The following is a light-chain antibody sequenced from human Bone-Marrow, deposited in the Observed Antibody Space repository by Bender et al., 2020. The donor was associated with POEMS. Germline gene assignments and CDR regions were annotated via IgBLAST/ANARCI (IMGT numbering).Light chain of an antibody. J-gene: IGLJ1*01. V-gene: IGLV2-8*01. CDR1: SRDVGGYNF. CDR2: EVN. CDR3: SSFVATSSYA. Sequence: QSALIQPPSASGSPGQSVTISCTGTSRDVGGYNFVSWYQQHPGKAPKLLIYEVNKRPSGVPDRFSGSKSGNTASLTVSGLQPEDEADYYCSSFVATSSYAFGSGTTVTVL.